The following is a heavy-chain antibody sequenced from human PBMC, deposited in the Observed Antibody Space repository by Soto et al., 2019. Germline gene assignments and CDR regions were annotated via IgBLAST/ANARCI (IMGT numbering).Heavy chain of an antibody. V-gene: IGHV3-23*01. D-gene: IGHD4-17*01. CDR3: AKNSTPPVDYCDYYQEYYQH. CDR1: GFTFSSYG. CDR2: ISGSGGST. Sequence: GGSLRLSCGASGFTFSSYGMSWVRQAPGKGLEGVSAISGSGGSTYYADSVKGRFTISRDNSKNTLYLQMNSLRAEDTAVYYCAKNSTPPVDYCDYYQEYYQHWSQGTLVTVSS. J-gene: IGHJ1*01.